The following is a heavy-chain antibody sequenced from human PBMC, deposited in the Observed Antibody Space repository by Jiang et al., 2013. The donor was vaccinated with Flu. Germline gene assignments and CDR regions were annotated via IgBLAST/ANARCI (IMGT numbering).Heavy chain of an antibody. V-gene: IGHV5-51*01. CDR2: IYPGDSDT. CDR3: ATTVASHAEYFQH. J-gene: IGHJ1*01. Sequence: WMGIIYPGDSDTRYSPSFQGQVTISADKSISTAYLQWSSLKASDTAMYYCATTVASHAEYFQHWGQGTLVTVSS. D-gene: IGHD4-23*01.